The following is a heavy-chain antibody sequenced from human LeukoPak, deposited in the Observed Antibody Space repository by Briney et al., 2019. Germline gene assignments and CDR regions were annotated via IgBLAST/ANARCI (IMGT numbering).Heavy chain of an antibody. CDR1: GSTFSTYA. J-gene: IGHJ5*02. Sequence: PGGSLRLSCAASGSTFSTYAMNWIRQAPGKGLEWVPYISSSVTTIYYADSVMGRFTISRDNAKNSMYLQMNSLRAEDTAVYYCARVFRGSGSYYAIGTFDLWGQGTLVTVSS. CDR2: ISSSVTTI. D-gene: IGHD3-10*01. V-gene: IGHV3-11*01. CDR3: ARVFRGSGSYYAIGTFDL.